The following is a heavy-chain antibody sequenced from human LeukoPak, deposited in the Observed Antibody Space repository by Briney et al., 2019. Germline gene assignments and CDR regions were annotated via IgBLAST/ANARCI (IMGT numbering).Heavy chain of an antibody. J-gene: IGHJ6*03. CDR1: GGTFNSYV. D-gene: IGHD3-3*01. Sequence: SVKVSCKASGGTFNSYVISWVRQAPGQGLEWMGGIIPVFGTPKYAQKFQGRVSITKNESTSTAYMELSSLSSEDTAVYYCAIDFAPNDFWSGSSGMNVRGKGTTVTVSS. V-gene: IGHV1-69*05. CDR3: AIDFAPNDFWSGSSGMNV. CDR2: IIPVFGTP.